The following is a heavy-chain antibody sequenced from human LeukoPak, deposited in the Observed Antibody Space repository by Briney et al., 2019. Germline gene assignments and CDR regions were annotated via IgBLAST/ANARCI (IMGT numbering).Heavy chain of an antibody. CDR2: IYYSGST. Sequence: SETLSLTCTVSGGSISSSSYYWGWIRQPPGKGLEWIGSIYYSGSTYYNPSLKSRVTISVDTSKNQFSLKLSSVTAADTAVYYCARRSIVVAIGYWGQGTLVTVSS. D-gene: IGHD3-22*01. CDR1: GGSISSSSYY. V-gene: IGHV4-39*01. CDR3: ARRSIVVAIGY. J-gene: IGHJ4*02.